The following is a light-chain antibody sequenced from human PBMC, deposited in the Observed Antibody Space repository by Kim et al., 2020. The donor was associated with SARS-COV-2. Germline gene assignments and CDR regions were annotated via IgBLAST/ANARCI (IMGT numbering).Light chain of an antibody. CDR3: DQYYRAPFP. CDR1: QRVLHSPNSKNY. V-gene: IGKV4-1*01. J-gene: IGKJ2*01. Sequence: DIVMTQSPDSLAVSLGERATINCKSSQRVLHSPNSKNYLGWYQQKSGQPPKLLIYWSSTRESGVPDRCSGSGSGTDFTLTISSLQAEDVAVYYCDQYYRAPFPFGQRTKLEI. CDR2: WSS.